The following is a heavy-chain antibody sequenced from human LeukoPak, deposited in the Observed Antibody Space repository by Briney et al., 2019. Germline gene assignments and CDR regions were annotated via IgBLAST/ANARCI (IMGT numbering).Heavy chain of an antibody. Sequence: PSETLSLTCTVSGGSISSYYWSWIRQPPGKGLEWIGYIYYSGSTNYNPSLKSRVTISVDTSKNQFSPKLSSVTAADTAVYYCARRTGSYSFDYWGQGTLVTVSS. J-gene: IGHJ4*02. D-gene: IGHD3-10*01. CDR1: GGSISSYY. CDR3: ARRTGSYSFDY. CDR2: IYYSGST. V-gene: IGHV4-59*01.